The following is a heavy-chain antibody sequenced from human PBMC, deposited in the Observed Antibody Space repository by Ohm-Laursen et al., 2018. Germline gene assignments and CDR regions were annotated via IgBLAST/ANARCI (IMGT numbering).Heavy chain of an antibody. CDR2: IYYSGST. Sequence: SETLSLTCTVSGGPVSSGSYYWSWIRQPPGKGLEWIGYIYYSGSTNYNPSLKSRVTISVDTSKNQFSLKLSSVTAADTAVYYCAREKSGPRVTNAFDIWGQGTMVTVSS. D-gene: IGHD2-15*01. V-gene: IGHV4-61*01. CDR3: AREKSGPRVTNAFDI. J-gene: IGHJ3*02. CDR1: GGPVSSGSYY.